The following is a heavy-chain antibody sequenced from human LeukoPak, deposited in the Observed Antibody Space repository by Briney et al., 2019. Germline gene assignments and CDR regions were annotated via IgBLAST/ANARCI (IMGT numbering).Heavy chain of an antibody. D-gene: IGHD2-15*01. CDR1: GYTFTSYA. V-gene: IGHV1-3*01. Sequence: ASVKVSCKASGYTFTSYAMHWVRQAPGQRLEWMGWINAGNGNTKYSQKFQGRVTITRDTSASTAYMELSSLRSEDTAVYYCARLGGERGGPDYWGQGTLVTVSS. CDR3: ARLGGERGGPDY. J-gene: IGHJ4*02. CDR2: INAGNGNT.